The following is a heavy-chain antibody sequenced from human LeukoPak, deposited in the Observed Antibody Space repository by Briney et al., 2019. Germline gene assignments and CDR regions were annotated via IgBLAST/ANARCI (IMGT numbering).Heavy chain of an antibody. Sequence: KPSETLSLTCAAYGGSFSGYYWSWIRQPPGKGLEWIGEINHSGSTNYNPSLKSRVTISVDTSKNQFSLKLSSVTAADTAVYYCASDYGYGFDYWGQGTLVTVSS. CDR1: GGSFSGYY. J-gene: IGHJ4*02. CDR2: INHSGST. D-gene: IGHD5-18*01. V-gene: IGHV4-34*01. CDR3: ASDYGYGFDY.